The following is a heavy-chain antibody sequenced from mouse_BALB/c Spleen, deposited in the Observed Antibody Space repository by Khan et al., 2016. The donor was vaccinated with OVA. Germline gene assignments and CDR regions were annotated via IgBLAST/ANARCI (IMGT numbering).Heavy chain of an antibody. CDR3: ARDGSRYNYAMDY. CDR2: ISYSGST. Sequence: EVKLLESGPGLVKPSQSLSLTCTATGYSITSDYAWNWIRQFPGNKLEWMGYISYSGSTNYNPALKSRISITRDTSKNQFFLQLNSVTTEDTATYYCARDGSRYNYAMDYWGQGTSVTVSS. J-gene: IGHJ4*01. CDR1: GYSITSDYA. V-gene: IGHV3-2*02. D-gene: IGHD2-3*01.